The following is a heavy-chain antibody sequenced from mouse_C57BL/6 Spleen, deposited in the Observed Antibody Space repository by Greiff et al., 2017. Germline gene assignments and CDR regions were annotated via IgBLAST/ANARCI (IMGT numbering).Heavy chain of an antibody. Sequence: QVQLQQPGAELVMPGASVKLSCKASGYTFTSYWMHWVKQRPGQGLEWIGEIDPSDSYTNYNQKFKGKSTLTVDKSSSIAYMQLSSLTSEDSAVYYCARAGVDSLPLDYWGQGTTLTVSS. CDR2: IDPSDSYT. CDR1: GYTFTSYW. J-gene: IGHJ2*01. CDR3: ARAGVDSLPLDY. V-gene: IGHV1-69*01. D-gene: IGHD6-1*02.